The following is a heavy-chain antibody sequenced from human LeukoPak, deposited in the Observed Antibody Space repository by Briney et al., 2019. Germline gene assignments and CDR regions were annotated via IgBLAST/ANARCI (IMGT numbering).Heavy chain of an antibody. J-gene: IGHJ4*02. CDR1: GFTFSSYR. Sequence: GGSLRLSCAASGFTFSSYRMNWVRQAPGKGLEWVSSISSSSNYIYYADSVKGRFTISRDNAKNTLYLQMNSLRAEDTAVYYCAKDPEAFPSSFDYWGQGTLVTVSS. CDR3: AKDPEAFPSSFDY. CDR2: ISSSSNYI. V-gene: IGHV3-21*04.